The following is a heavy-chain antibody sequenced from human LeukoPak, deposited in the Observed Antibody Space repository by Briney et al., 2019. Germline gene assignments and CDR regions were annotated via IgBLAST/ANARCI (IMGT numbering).Heavy chain of an antibody. CDR2: ISGSGGST. Sequence: PGGSLRLSCAASGFTFSNYAMTWVRQAPGKGLEWVSVISGSGGSTYYAESVRGRFTISSDNSKNTLYLQMNSLRAEDTAVYYCARHLNYYLDYWGREPWSPSPQ. CDR3: ARHLNYYLDY. J-gene: IGHJ4*02. CDR1: GFTFSNYA. D-gene: IGHD3-10*01. V-gene: IGHV3-23*01.